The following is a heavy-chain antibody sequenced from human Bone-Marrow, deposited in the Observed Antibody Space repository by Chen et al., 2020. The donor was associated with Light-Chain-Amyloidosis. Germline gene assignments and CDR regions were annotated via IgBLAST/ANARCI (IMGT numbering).Heavy chain of an antibody. CDR2: IVGLTDAI. CDR3: ARDSGESAADDL. Sequence: VRLVESGGGLVQPGGHLRLSCAASGFPFSGYSMNWVRQTPGKGLEWISYIVGLTDAIFYANSVRGRFTISRDNAKRSLYLQMNSLRVEDTAVYYCARDSGESAADDLWGQGTLVTVSP. J-gene: IGHJ4*02. D-gene: IGHD6-13*01. CDR1: GFPFSGYS. V-gene: IGHV3-48*01.